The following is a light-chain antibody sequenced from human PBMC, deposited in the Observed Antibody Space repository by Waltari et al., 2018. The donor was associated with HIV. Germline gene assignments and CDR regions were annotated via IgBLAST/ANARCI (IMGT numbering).Light chain of an antibody. Sequence: DIQMTQSPSSLSASVGDRVTISCRESQKIANYLNWYQHKPGKAPQFLVSTASRLHRRVPSRFSGSGSGTDFTLTISNLQPEDFATYYCQQSYITPLPFGPGTKVDVK. J-gene: IGKJ3*01. CDR2: TAS. CDR1: QKIANY. V-gene: IGKV1-39*01. CDR3: QQSYITPLP.